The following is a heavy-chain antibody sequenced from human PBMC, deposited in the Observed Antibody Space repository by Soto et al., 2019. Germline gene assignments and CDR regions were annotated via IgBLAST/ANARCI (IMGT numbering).Heavy chain of an antibody. J-gene: IGHJ6*02. CDR3: ASTPVTGRYSYYGMDA. V-gene: IGHV1-69*01. D-gene: IGHD4-4*01. CDR1: SFYA. Sequence: QVQPVQSGSEVKKPGSSVRVSCKTGSFYAFSWGRKAPGQGLEWMGGLIPVFDTPSYAQKFQGRVTITADESKSTAYMELSSLRSEDTALYYCASTPVTGRYSYYGMDAWDQGIAVTVSS. CDR2: LIPVFDTP.